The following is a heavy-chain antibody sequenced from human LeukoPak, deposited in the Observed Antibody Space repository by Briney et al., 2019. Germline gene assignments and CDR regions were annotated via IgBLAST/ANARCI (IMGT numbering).Heavy chain of an antibody. CDR3: ARAGYYYDSSGLGY. V-gene: IGHV4-31*03. CDR2: IYYSGST. J-gene: IGHJ4*02. CDR1: GGSISSGGYY. Sequence: SETLSLTCTVSGGSISSGGYYWSWIRQHPGKGLEWIGYIYYSGSTYYNPSLKSRVTISVDTSKNQFSLKLSSVTAADTAVYYCARAGYYYDSSGLGYWGQGTLVTVSS. D-gene: IGHD3-22*01.